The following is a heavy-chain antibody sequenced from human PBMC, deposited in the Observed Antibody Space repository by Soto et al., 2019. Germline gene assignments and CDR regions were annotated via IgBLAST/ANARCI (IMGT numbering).Heavy chain of an antibody. Sequence: PGGSLRLSCAASGFTFSGYDMHWVRQAPGKGLEWVAVISYDGSNKYYADSVKGRFTISRDNSKNTLYLQMNSLRAEDTAVYYCAKDLGIAVAGTVWSYYYYYGMDVWGQGTTVTVSS. V-gene: IGHV3-30*18. J-gene: IGHJ6*02. CDR1: GFTFSGYD. CDR3: AKDLGIAVAGTVWSYYYYYGMDV. D-gene: IGHD6-19*01. CDR2: ISYDGSNK.